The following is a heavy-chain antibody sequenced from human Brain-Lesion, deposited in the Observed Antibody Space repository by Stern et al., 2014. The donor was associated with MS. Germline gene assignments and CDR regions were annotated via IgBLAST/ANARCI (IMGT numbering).Heavy chain of an antibody. Sequence: QVQLQESGPGLVKPSETLSLTCTVSGGSISSSNHYWGWIRQPPGKGLEWIGAIYYSGTTSYSPPLKSRVPISFDTSKNQFSLTLSSVTAADTAVYYCARLVAGFYFDFWGPGSPVTVSS. J-gene: IGHJ4*02. CDR1: GGSISSSNHY. D-gene: IGHD6-19*01. CDR3: ARLVAGFYFDF. CDR2: IYYSGTT. V-gene: IGHV4-39*01.